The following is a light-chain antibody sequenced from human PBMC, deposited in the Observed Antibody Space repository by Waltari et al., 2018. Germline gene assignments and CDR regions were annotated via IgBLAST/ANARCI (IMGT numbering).Light chain of an antibody. CDR3: CSYADSWTWV. J-gene: IGLJ3*02. V-gene: IGLV2-23*01. CDR1: RSDVGRSDL. Sequence: QSALPQPASVSGCPGQSITISCTGSRSDVGRSDLASWYQQHPEKAPQVIIFEDNKRPSGVSDRFSGSKSGHTASLTISGLRDEDEADYYCCSYADSWTWVCGGGTKLTV. CDR2: EDN.